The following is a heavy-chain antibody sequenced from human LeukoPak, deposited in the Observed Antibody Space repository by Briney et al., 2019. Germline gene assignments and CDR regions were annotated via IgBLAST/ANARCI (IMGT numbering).Heavy chain of an antibody. D-gene: IGHD3-9*01. V-gene: IGHV4-31*03. CDR1: GGSISSGGYY. J-gene: IGHJ5*02. CDR3: ARDRGLRYFNWFDP. Sequence: SQTLSLTCTVSGGSISSGGYYWSWLRQHPGKGLEWIVYIYYSGGTYYNPSLKSRVTISVDTSKNRFSLKLSSVTAAATAVYYCARDRGLRYFNWFDPWGQGTLVTVSS. CDR2: IYYSGGT.